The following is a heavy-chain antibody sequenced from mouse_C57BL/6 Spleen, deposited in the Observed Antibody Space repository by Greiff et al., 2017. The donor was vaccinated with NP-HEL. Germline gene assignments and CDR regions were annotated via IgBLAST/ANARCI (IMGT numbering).Heavy chain of an antibody. Sequence: EVQLQQSGAELVRPGASVKLSCTASGFNIKDYYMHWVKQWPEQGLEWIGRIDPEDGDTEYAPKFQGKATMTADTSSNPAYLQLSTLTSEDTAVYYCTSSYYYGSSYGAMDYWGQGTSVTVSS. CDR2: IDPEDGDT. V-gene: IGHV14-1*01. CDR3: TSSYYYGSSYGAMDY. CDR1: GFNIKDYY. J-gene: IGHJ4*01. D-gene: IGHD1-1*01.